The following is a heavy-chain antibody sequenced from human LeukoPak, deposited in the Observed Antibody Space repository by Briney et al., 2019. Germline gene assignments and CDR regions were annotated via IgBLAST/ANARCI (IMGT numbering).Heavy chain of an antibody. Sequence: PGGSLRLSCAASGFTFSSYWMHWVRRAPGKGLVWVSRISNDGTTTTYADSVKGRFTISRDNAKNTLYLQMNSLRVEDTAIYYCAKMTAPAYWGQGTLVTVSS. J-gene: IGHJ4*02. CDR2: ISNDGTTT. V-gene: IGHV3-74*01. CDR3: AKMTAPAY. D-gene: IGHD5-18*01. CDR1: GFTFSSYW.